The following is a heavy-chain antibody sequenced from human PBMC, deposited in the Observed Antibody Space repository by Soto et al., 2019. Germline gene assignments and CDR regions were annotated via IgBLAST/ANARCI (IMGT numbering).Heavy chain of an antibody. Sequence: PSETLSLTCAVYGGSFSCYYWSWIRQPPGKGLEWIGEINHSGSTNYNPSLKSRVTISVDTAKNQFSLKLSSVTAADTAVYYCARGALTPYFDYGGQGTLVNVSS. CDR2: INHSGST. CDR3: ARGALTPYFDY. J-gene: IGHJ4*02. CDR1: GGSFSCYY. V-gene: IGHV4-34*01.